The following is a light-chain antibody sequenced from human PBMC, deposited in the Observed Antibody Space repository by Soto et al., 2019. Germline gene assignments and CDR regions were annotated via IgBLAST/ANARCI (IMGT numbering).Light chain of an antibody. J-gene: IGLJ1*01. CDR3: SSYAATNNYV. Sequence: QSVLTQPPSASGSPGQSVTISCTGTSSDVGGYNYVSWYQQYPGKAPQLIIYEVTKRPSGVPDRFSGSKSGNTASLTVPGLQAEDEADYYCSSYAATNNYVFGSGTKVTVL. CDR1: SSDVGGYNY. V-gene: IGLV2-8*01. CDR2: EVT.